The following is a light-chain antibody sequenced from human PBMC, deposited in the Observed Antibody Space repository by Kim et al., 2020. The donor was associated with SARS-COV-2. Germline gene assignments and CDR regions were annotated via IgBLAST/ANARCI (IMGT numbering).Light chain of an antibody. CDR1: SLRSSY. CDR3: NSRDSSANHLRV. J-gene: IGLJ1*01. CDR2: GKN. Sequence: SSELTQDPAVSVALGQTVRITCQGDSLRSSYASWYQQKPGQAPVLVMYGKNNRPSGIPDRFSGSSSGNTASLTITGAQAEDEADYYCNSRDSSANHLRVFGTGTKVTVL. V-gene: IGLV3-19*01.